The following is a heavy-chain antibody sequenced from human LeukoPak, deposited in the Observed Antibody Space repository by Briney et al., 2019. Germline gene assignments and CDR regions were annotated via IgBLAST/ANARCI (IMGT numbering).Heavy chain of an antibody. V-gene: IGHV4-34*01. CDR3: ALPIYYGSGSYYQFDY. CDR1: GGSFSGYY. J-gene: IGHJ4*02. D-gene: IGHD3-10*01. CDR2: INHSGST. Sequence: SETLSLTCAVYGGSFSGYYWSWIRQPPGKGLEWIGEINHSGSTNYNPSLKSRVTISVDTSKNQFSLKLSSVTAADTAVYYCALPIYYGSGSYYQFDYWGQGTLVTVSS.